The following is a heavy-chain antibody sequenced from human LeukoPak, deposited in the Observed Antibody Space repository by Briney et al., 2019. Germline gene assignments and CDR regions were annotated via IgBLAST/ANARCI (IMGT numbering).Heavy chain of an antibody. Sequence: GGSLRLSCVASGFTFSSYWMHWVRQDPRKGLAWVSRINGDGRNINYADSVRGRFTISRDNAKNSLYLQMNSLRAEDTAVYYCARVGREYSSSPTKGYYYMDVWGKGTTVTVSS. CDR2: INGDGRNI. CDR3: ARVGREYSSSPTKGYYYMDV. V-gene: IGHV3-74*01. CDR1: GFTFSSYW. J-gene: IGHJ6*03. D-gene: IGHD6-6*01.